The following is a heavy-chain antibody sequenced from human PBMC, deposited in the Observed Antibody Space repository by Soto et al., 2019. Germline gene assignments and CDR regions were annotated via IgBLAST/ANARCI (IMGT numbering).Heavy chain of an antibody. CDR2: IYHSGST. J-gene: IGHJ4*02. CDR1: GGSISSGGYS. CDR3: ARVGFDSGYYFDLSPEDY. Sequence: PSETLSLTCAVSGGSISSGGYSWSWIRQPPGKGLEWIGYIYHSGSTYYNPSLKSRVTISVDRSKNQFSLKLSSVTAEDTAVYYCARVGFDSGYYFDLSPEDYWGQGTLVTVSS. V-gene: IGHV4-30-2*01. D-gene: IGHD3-22*01.